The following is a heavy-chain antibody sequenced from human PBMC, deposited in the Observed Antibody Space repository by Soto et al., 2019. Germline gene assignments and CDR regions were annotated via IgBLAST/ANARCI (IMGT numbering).Heavy chain of an antibody. CDR3: SRAGVVVVAATYDP. J-gene: IGHJ5*02. CDR2: IRSKGYGGTT. Sequence: GGSLRLSCTASGFTFGDYAMSWFRQAPGQGLEWVGFIRSKGYGGTTEYAASVKGRFSISRDDSKSIAYLQMNSLKTEDTAVYYCSRAGVVVVAATYDPWGQGTLVTVSS. CDR1: GFTFGDYA. D-gene: IGHD2-15*01. V-gene: IGHV3-49*03.